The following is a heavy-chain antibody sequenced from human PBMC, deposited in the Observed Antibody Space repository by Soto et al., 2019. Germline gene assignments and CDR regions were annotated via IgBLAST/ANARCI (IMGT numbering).Heavy chain of an antibody. CDR2: IFYNGNS. V-gene: IGHV4-39*01. D-gene: IGHD3-3*01. CDR3: AGRTSLPIVEIFSGGLSGYNWVDP. CDR1: GGSISNPIYY. J-gene: IGHJ5*01. Sequence: SETLSLTCTVSGGSISNPIYYWAWIRQPPGKGLEWIGSIFYNGNSYYNPSLKSRATMSVDTSQNQFSLKLSSVTAADTAVYYCAGRTSLPIVEIFSGGLSGYNWVDPWGRGTLVTVSS.